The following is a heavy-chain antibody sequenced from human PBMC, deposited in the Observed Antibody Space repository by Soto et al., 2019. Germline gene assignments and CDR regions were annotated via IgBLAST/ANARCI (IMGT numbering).Heavy chain of an antibody. Sequence: QLQLQESGPGLVKPSETLSLTCTVSGGSISSSSYYWGWIRQPPGKGLEWIGSIYYSGSTYYNPSLKSRGTIILRTSKNPFSLKLSSVTAADTAVYYCARPASGYDYFGAFDIWGQGTMVTVSS. V-gene: IGHV4-39*01. D-gene: IGHD5-12*01. J-gene: IGHJ3*02. CDR3: ARPASGYDYFGAFDI. CDR2: IYYSGST. CDR1: GGSISSSSYY.